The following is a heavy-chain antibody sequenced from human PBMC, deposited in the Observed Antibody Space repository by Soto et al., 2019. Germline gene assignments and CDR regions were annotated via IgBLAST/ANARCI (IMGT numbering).Heavy chain of an antibody. V-gene: IGHV1-8*01. Sequence: ASVKVSGKASGYSFNNNDVSWVRQATGQGLEWMGWVNPGSGDTGYAQKFQGRVTMTRDISIATDYMELSSLRSDDRAIYDCAGMETVGSLNWFDPWGQGTLVTVSS. CDR3: AGMETVGSLNWFDP. CDR1: GYSFNNND. CDR2: VNPGSGDT. J-gene: IGHJ5*02. D-gene: IGHD3-16*02.